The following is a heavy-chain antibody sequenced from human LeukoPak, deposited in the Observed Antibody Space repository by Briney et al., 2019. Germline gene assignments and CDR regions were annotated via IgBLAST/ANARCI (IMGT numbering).Heavy chain of an antibody. CDR2: IYHSGST. D-gene: IGHD7-27*01. V-gene: IGHV4-59*12. J-gene: IGHJ4*02. CDR1: GGSISSYY. Sequence: SETLSLTCTVSGGSISSYYWSWTRQPPGKGLEWIGEIYHSGSTNYNPSLKSPVTISVDKSKNQFSLELRSGAAADTAVYYCAMGGGLGIVDYWGQGTLVTVSS. CDR3: AMGGGLGIVDY.